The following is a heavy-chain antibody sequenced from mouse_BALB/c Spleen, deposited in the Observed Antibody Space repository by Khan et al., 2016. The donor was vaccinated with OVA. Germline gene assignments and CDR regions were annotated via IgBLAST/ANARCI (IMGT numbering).Heavy chain of an antibody. D-gene: IGHD1-1*01. Sequence: QFQLVQSGPELKKPGETVKISCKASGYTFINYGMNWVKQAPGKGLKWMGWINTYTGEPTYADDFKGRFAFSLETSASTAYLQINNLKNEDMATYVCARFRDYYGSSSDYFDYWGQGTTLTVSS. V-gene: IGHV9-1*02. CDR1: GYTFINYG. J-gene: IGHJ2*01. CDR3: ARFRDYYGSSSDYFDY. CDR2: INTYTGEP.